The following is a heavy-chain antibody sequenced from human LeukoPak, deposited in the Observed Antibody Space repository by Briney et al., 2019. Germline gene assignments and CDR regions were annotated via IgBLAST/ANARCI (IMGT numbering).Heavy chain of an antibody. D-gene: IGHD2-15*01. CDR2: IRYDGSNK. CDR3: ARGYSNTFDY. CDR1: GFTFSSYG. Sequence: GGALRLSCAASGFTFSSYGMHWVRQAPGKGLEWVAFIRYDGSNKYYADSVKGRFTISTDNSKNTLYLQMNSLRAEDTAVYYCARGYSNTFDYWGQGTLVTVSS. J-gene: IGHJ4*02. V-gene: IGHV3-30*02.